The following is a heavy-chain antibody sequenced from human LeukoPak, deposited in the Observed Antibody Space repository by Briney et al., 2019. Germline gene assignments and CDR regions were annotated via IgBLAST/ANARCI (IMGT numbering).Heavy chain of an antibody. Sequence: PSENLSLTCAVYGGSFSDSYWSWIRQPPGKGLEWIGEINHSGSANYNPSLKSRVTISVDTSKNQFSLKLSSVTAADTAVYYCARPGYDSSGFFDYWGQGTLVTVSS. V-gene: IGHV4-34*01. D-gene: IGHD3-22*01. CDR3: ARPGYDSSGFFDY. J-gene: IGHJ4*02. CDR1: GGSFSDSY. CDR2: INHSGSA.